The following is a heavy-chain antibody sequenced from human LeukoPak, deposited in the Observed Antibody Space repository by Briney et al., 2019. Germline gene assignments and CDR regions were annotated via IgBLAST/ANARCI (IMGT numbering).Heavy chain of an antibody. CDR3: ARPRDGYNSNFDY. V-gene: IGHV5-51*01. Sequence: GESLKVSCKGSGYSFTSYWIGWVRQMPGEGLEWMGIIYPGDSDTRYSPSFQGQVTISADKSISTAYLQWSSLKASDTAMYYCARPRDGYNSNFDYWGQGTLVTVSS. CDR2: IYPGDSDT. J-gene: IGHJ4*02. CDR1: GYSFTSYW. D-gene: IGHD5-24*01.